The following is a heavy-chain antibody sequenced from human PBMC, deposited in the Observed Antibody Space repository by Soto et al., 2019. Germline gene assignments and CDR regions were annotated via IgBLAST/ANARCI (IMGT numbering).Heavy chain of an antibody. CDR2: ISYDERNK. V-gene: IGHV3-30*18. CDR1: VLTLGRYG. D-gene: IGHD5-18*01. J-gene: IGHJ4*02. Sequence: SQCLPLEASVLTLGRYGMHWVRQAPGKGLEWVAVISYDERNKYYADSVKGRFTISRDNSKNTLNLQMNSLRAEDTAVYYCAKDERFGYSYGAYFDYWGQGTLVTVSS. CDR3: AKDERFGYSYGAYFDY.